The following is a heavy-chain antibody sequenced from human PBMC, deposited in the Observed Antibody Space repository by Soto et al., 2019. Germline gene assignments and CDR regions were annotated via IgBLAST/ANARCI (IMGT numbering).Heavy chain of an antibody. J-gene: IGHJ6*02. CDR1: GFTFTSSA. Sequence: ASVKVSCKASGFTFTSSAVQWVRQARGQRLEWIGWIVVGSGNTNYAQKFQERVTITRDMSTSTAYMELSSLRSGDTAVYYCAANYDFWSGYYFDYYYGMDVWGQGTTVTVSS. CDR3: AANYDFWSGYYFDYYYGMDV. V-gene: IGHV1-58*01. D-gene: IGHD3-3*01. CDR2: IVVGSGNT.